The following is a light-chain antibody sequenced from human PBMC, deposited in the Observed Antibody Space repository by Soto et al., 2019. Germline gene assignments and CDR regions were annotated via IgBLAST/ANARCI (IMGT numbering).Light chain of an antibody. CDR3: CSYAGSSTYVV. V-gene: IGLV2-23*01. J-gene: IGLJ2*01. Sequence: QYALTQPASVSGSPGQSITISCTGTSSDVGSYNLVSWYQQHPGKAPKLMIYEGSKRPSGVSNRFSGSKSGNTASLTISGLQAEYEADYYCCSYAGSSTYVVFGGGTKLTVL. CDR1: SSDVGSYNL. CDR2: EGS.